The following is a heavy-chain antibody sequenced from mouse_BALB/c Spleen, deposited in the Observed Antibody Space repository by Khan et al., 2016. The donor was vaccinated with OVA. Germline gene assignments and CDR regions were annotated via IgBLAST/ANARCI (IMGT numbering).Heavy chain of an antibody. CDR3: ASSRGNYLLDH. J-gene: IGHJ2*01. Sequence: QIQLVQSGPELKTPGETVKISCKASGYTFTNYAMNWVKQAPGKGLKWMGWINIYTGEPTYGDDFKGRFAFSLETSATTVYLHINNLKNEDMATYYCASSRGNYLLDHWGQGTTLTFSS. D-gene: IGHD2-1*01. V-gene: IGHV9-1*02. CDR2: INIYTGEP. CDR1: GYTFTNYA.